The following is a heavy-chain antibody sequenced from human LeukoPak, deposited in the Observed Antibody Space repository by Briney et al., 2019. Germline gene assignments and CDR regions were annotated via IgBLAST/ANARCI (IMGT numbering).Heavy chain of an antibody. CDR3: ARGYDILMYYFDY. V-gene: IGHV1-2*02. Sequence: ASVKVSCKASGYTFTGYYMHWVRQAPGQGLEWMGWINPNSGGTNFALKFQGRVTMTRDTSISTAYMGLSRLRSDDTAVYYCARGYDILMYYFDYWGQGTLVTVSS. J-gene: IGHJ4*02. D-gene: IGHD3-9*01. CDR1: GYTFTGYY. CDR2: INPNSGGT.